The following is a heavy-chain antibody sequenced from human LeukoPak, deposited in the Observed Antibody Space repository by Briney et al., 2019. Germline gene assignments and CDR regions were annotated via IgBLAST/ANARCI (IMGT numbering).Heavy chain of an antibody. Sequence: GESLKISCKTSGYSFTRDWIAWVRQMPGKGLEWTGIIYPGDSDTIYSPSFQGQVTISADKSISTAYLQWSSLKAPDTAMYYCARRLYSDGWYWFDPWGQGTLVTVSS. J-gene: IGHJ5*02. CDR1: GYSFTRDW. CDR3: ARRLYSDGWYWFDP. D-gene: IGHD6-19*01. CDR2: IYPGDSDT. V-gene: IGHV5-51*01.